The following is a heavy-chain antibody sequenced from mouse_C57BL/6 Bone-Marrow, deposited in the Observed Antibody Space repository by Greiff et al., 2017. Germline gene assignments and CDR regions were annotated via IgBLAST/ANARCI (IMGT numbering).Heavy chain of an antibody. Sequence: EVQLQESGGDLVKPGGSLKLSCAASGFTFSSYGMSWVRQTPDKRLEWVATISSGGSYTYYPDSVKGRFTISRDNAKNTLYLQMSSRKSEDTAMYYCARWLLPFAYWGQGTLVTVSA. D-gene: IGHD2-3*01. J-gene: IGHJ3*01. CDR3: ARWLLPFAY. CDR2: ISSGGSYT. V-gene: IGHV5-6*01. CDR1: GFTFSSYG.